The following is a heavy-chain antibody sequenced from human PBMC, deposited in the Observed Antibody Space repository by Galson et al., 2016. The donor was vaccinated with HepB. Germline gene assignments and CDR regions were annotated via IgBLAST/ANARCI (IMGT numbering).Heavy chain of an antibody. V-gene: IGHV4-39*02. Sequence: WVRQAPGKGLEWIGSGFHSGSSFYNPSLRSRVSISVDTSKNHFSLKVTSVTAEDTALYYCARLGSVVVVPAFDSWGQGTLVTVSA. J-gene: IGHJ4*02. D-gene: IGHD2-2*01. CDR3: ARLGSVVVVPAFDS. CDR2: GFHSGSS.